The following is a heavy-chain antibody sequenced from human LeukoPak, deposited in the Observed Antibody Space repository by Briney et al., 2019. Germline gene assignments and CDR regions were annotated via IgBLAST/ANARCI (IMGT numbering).Heavy chain of an antibody. J-gene: IGHJ2*01. Sequence: ASVKVSCKASGYSFRNYGMHWVRQAPGQRLEWMGWINPTNEKTKYSEKFQGRVTISRDTGASTVYMELSSLRSEDTAVYYCASAHRNESDVYHFVNKFWYFDLWGRGPLVTVSS. D-gene: IGHD2-21*01. CDR3: ASAHRNESDVYHFVNKFWYFDL. CDR2: INPTNEKT. CDR1: GYSFRNYG. V-gene: IGHV1-3*01.